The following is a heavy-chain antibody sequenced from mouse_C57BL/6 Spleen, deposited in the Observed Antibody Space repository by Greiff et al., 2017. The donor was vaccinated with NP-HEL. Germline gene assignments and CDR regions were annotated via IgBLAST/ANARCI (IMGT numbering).Heavy chain of an antibody. Sequence: VQLQQSGPELVKPGASVKISCKASGYSFTSYYIHWVKQRPGQGLEWIGWIYPGSGNTKYNEQFKGKATLTADTSSSTAYMQLSSLTSEDSAVYYCARGELRLFAYWGQGTLVTVSA. D-gene: IGHD3-2*02. CDR2: IYPGSGNT. CDR3: ARGELRLFAY. J-gene: IGHJ3*01. CDR1: GYSFTSYY. V-gene: IGHV1-66*01.